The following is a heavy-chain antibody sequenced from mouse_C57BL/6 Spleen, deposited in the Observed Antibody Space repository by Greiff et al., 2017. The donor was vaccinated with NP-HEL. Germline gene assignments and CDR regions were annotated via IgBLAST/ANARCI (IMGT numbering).Heavy chain of an antibody. CDR2: ISNGGGST. Sequence: EVKLVESGGGLVQPGGSLKLSCAASGFTFSDYYMYWVRQTPEKRLEWVAYISNGGGSTYYPDTVKGRFTISRDNAKNTLYLQMSRLKSEDTAMYYCAREGYPRAMDYWGQGTSVTVSS. D-gene: IGHD3-1*01. CDR3: AREGYPRAMDY. V-gene: IGHV5-12*01. J-gene: IGHJ4*01. CDR1: GFTFSDYY.